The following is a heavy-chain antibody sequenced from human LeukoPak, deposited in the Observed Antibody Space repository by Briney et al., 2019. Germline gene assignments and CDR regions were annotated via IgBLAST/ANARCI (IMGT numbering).Heavy chain of an antibody. V-gene: IGHV3-21*01. CDR3: ARGGSYYDFWSGYDGSYGMDV. CDR2: ISSSSSYI. D-gene: IGHD3-3*01. J-gene: IGHJ6*02. Sequence: GGSLRLSCAASGFTFSSYSMNWVRQAPGKGLEWVSSISSSSSYIYYADSVKGRFTISRDNAKNSLYLQMNSLRAEDTAVYYCARGGSYYDFWSGYDGSYGMDVWGQGTTVTVSS. CDR1: GFTFSSYS.